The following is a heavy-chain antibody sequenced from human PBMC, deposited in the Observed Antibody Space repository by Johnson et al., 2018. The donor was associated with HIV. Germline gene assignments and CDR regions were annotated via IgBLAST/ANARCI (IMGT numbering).Heavy chain of an antibody. J-gene: IGHJ3*02. CDR1: GFTFDDYG. D-gene: IGHD6-19*01. CDR3: AKEVVSGWYPAGAFDI. Sequence: VQLVESGGGVVRPGGSLRLSCAASGFTFDDYGMSWVRQSPGKGLEWVSGINWNGGSTGYADSVKGRFTISRDNAKNSLYVQMNSLRAEDTAVYYRAKEVVSGWYPAGAFDIWGQGTMVTVSS. V-gene: IGHV3-20*04. CDR2: INWNGGST.